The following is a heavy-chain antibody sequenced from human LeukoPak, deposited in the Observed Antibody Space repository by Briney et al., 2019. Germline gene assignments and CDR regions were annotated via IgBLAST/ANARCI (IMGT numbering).Heavy chain of an antibody. CDR2: INPNSGGT. V-gene: IGHV1-2*02. J-gene: IGHJ4*02. D-gene: IGHD3-10*01. CDR3: ATGTPKSYTLNFDY. CDR1: GYTFTGYY. Sequence: ASVKVSCKASGYTFTGYYMHWVRQAPGQGLEWMGWINPNSGGTNYAQKFQGRVTMTEDTSTDTAYMELSSLRSEDTAVYYCATGTPKSYTLNFDYWGQGTLVTVSS.